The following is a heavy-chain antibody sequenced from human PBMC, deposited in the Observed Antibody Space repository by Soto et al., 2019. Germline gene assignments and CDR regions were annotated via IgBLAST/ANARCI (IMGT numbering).Heavy chain of an antibody. CDR2: IIPILGIA. CDR3: ASTDYTPAGTDY. J-gene: IGHJ4*02. V-gene: IGHV1-69*02. CDR1: GGTFSSYT. Sequence: QVQLVQSGAEVKKPGSSVKVSCKASGGTFSSYTISWVRQAPGQGLEWMGRIIPILGIANYAQKFQGRATMXAVXPTNTDDMELRGLRSEDTAVYYSASTDYTPAGTDYWGQGTLVTVSS. D-gene: IGHD4-4*01.